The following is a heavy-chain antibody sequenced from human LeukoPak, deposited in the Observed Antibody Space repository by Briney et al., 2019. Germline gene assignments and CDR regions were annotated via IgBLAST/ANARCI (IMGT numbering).Heavy chain of an antibody. CDR2: ISWDGGST. J-gene: IGHJ4*02. CDR1: GFTFDDYA. V-gene: IGHV3-43D*03. D-gene: IGHD2-21*02. Sequence: PGRSLRLSCAASGFTFDDYAMHWVRQAPGKGLEWVSLISWDGGSTYYADSVKGRFTISRDNSKNSLYLQMNSLRAEDTALYYCAKDKVQYCGGDCYSPFDYWGQGTLVTVSS. CDR3: AKDKVQYCGGDCYSPFDY.